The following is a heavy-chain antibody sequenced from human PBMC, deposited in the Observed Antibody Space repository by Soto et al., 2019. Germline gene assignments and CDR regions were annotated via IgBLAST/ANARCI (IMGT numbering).Heavy chain of an antibody. J-gene: IGHJ4*02. CDR1: GGSISSSSFH. Sequence: SETLSLTCTVSGGSISSSSFHWGWIRQPPGKGLEWIGSIYYSGSTYYSPSLKSRVTISVDTSKNQFSLKVRSVTAADTAVYYCARAPRGNYGYPSYFDYWGQGTLVTVSS. CDR3: ARAPRGNYGYPSYFDY. D-gene: IGHD3-10*01. CDR2: IYYSGST. V-gene: IGHV4-39*07.